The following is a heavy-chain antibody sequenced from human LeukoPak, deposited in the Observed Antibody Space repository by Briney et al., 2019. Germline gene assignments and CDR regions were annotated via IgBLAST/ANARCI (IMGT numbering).Heavy chain of an antibody. D-gene: IGHD4/OR15-4a*01. V-gene: IGHV3-23*01. CDR2: ISGSGSVK. J-gene: IGHJ4*02. CDR1: GFTFSSYG. CDR3: ARRAGAYSHPYDY. Sequence: PGGSLRLSCAASGFTFSSYGMSWVRQAPGKGLEWVSGISGSGSVKYYADSVKGRFTISRDNSKNTLYLQMNSLRAEDTAVYYCARRAGAYSHPYDYWGQGTLVTVSS.